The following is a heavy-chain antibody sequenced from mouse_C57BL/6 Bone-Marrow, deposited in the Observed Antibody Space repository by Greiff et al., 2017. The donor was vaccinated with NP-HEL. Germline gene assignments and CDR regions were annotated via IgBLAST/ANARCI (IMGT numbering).Heavy chain of an antibody. CDR3: ARVGPLAY. Sequence: QLPHPLSVLVLPVSSLTLSFTASVYPFPRYWLPFVKPRPCPGLAWIGNINPSNGGTNYNAKFKSKATLTVDKSSSTAYMQLSSLTSEDSAGYYWARVGPLAYWGQGTLVTVSA. CDR1: VYPFPRYW. V-gene: IGHV1-53*01. CDR2: INPSNGGT. J-gene: IGHJ3*01.